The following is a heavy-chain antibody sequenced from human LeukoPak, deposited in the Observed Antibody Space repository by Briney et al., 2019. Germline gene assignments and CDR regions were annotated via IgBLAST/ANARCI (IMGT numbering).Heavy chain of an antibody. J-gene: IGHJ4*02. CDR2: ISSSGSTI. D-gene: IGHD3-22*01. CDR1: GFTFSDYY. CDR3: ARDRTYYYDSSGSGGDGY. V-gene: IGHV3-11*01. Sequence: PGGSLRLSCAASGFTFSDYYMSWIRQAPGKGLEWVSYISSSGSTIYYADSVKGRFTISRDNAKNPLYLQMNSLRAEDTAVYYCARDRTYYYDSSGSGGDGYWGQGTLVTVSS.